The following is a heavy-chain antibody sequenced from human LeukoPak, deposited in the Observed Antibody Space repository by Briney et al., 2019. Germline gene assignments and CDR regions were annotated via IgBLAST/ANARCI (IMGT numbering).Heavy chain of an antibody. D-gene: IGHD3-10*01. Sequence: GGSLRLSCAASGFTFSSYSMNWVRQAPGKGLGWVSYISSSSSTIYYADSVKGRFTISRDNAKNSLYLQMNSLRAEDTAVYYCARDREKKLWFGEFSFDYWGQGTLVTVSS. CDR1: GFTFSSYS. CDR3: ARDREKKLWFGEFSFDY. V-gene: IGHV3-48*04. J-gene: IGHJ4*02. CDR2: ISSSSSTI.